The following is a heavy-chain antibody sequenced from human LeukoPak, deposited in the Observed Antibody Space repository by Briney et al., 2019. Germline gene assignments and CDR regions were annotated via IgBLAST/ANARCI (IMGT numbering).Heavy chain of an antibody. V-gene: IGHV3-48*03. J-gene: IGHJ4*02. Sequence: GGSLRLSCAASGFTFSSYEVNWVRQAPGKGLEWVSYISSSGSTIYYADSVKGRFTISRDNAKNSLYLQMNSLRAEDTAVYYCARGPYGSMDYWGQGTLVTVSS. D-gene: IGHD3-10*01. CDR1: GFTFSSYE. CDR3: ARGPYGSMDY. CDR2: ISSSGSTI.